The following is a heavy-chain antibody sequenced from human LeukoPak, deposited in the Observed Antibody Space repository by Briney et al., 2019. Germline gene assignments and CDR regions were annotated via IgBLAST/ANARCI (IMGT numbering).Heavy chain of an antibody. Sequence: PGGSLRLSCAASGFTFSSYAMHWVRQAPGKGLEWVAVISYDGSNKYYADSVKGRFTISRDNSKNTLYLQMNSLRAEDTAVYYCARDPRGYGSGSYPNDYWGQGTLVTVSS. CDR3: ARDPRGYGSGSYPNDY. CDR1: GFTFSSYA. V-gene: IGHV3-30-3*01. J-gene: IGHJ4*02. CDR2: ISYDGSNK. D-gene: IGHD3-10*01.